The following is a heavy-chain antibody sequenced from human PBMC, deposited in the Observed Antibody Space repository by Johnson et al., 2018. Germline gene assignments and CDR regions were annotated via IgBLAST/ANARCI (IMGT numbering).Heavy chain of an antibody. Sequence: QVQLQESGPGLVKPSETLSLTCTVSGGSIRSYYWTWIRQPPGKGLEWIGYVSDSGSTNNNPSLKSRVTISVDTSKNQFSLNLRSVTAADTAVYYCARVRSGYLSRDAFDIWGQGTMVTVSS. V-gene: IGHV4-59*12. J-gene: IGHJ3*02. CDR2: VSDSGST. CDR3: ARVRSGYLSRDAFDI. CDR1: GGSIRSYY. D-gene: IGHD3-3*01.